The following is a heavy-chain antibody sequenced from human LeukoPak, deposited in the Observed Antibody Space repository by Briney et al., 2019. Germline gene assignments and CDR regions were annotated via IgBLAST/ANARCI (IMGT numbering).Heavy chain of an antibody. CDR1: GGTFSNDA. J-gene: IGHJ5*02. V-gene: IGHV1-69*04. D-gene: IGHD1-1*01. Sequence: SVKVSCKASGGTFSNDAISWVRQAPGQGLEWMGRIIPILGIANYAQKFQGRVTITADKSTSTAYMELSSLRSEDTAVYYCATMAGNDGNNWFDPWGQGTLVTVSS. CDR2: IIPILGIA. CDR3: ATMAGNDGNNWFDP.